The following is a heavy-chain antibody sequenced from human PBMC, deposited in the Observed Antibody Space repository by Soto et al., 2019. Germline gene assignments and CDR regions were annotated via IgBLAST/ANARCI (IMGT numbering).Heavy chain of an antibody. CDR3: ASGAELLWFGELLAFDY. J-gene: IGHJ4*02. CDR1: GFTFSSYA. D-gene: IGHD3-10*01. Sequence: EVQLLESGGGLVQPGGSLRLSCAASGFTFSSYAMSWVRQALGKGLEWVSAISGSGGSTYYADSVKGRFTISRDNSKNTLYLQMNSLRAEDTAVYYCASGAELLWFGELLAFDYWGQGTLVTVSS. CDR2: ISGSGGST. V-gene: IGHV3-23*01.